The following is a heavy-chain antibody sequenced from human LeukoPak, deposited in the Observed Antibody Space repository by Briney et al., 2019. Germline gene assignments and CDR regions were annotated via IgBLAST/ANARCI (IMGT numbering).Heavy chain of an antibody. Sequence: GGSLRLSCTASGFTFIEYSMNWVRQAPGKGLEWISYIGIDSGNTKYADSVGGRFTISADKAKNSLYLQMNSLRVEDTAVYYCARDHNYAFDNWGQGTLVSVAS. CDR2: IGIDSGNT. CDR3: ARDHNYAFDN. D-gene: IGHD1-1*01. J-gene: IGHJ4*02. CDR1: GFTFIEYS. V-gene: IGHV3-48*01.